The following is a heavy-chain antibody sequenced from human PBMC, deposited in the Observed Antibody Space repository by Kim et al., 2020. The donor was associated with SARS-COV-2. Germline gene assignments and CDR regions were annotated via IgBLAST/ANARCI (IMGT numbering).Heavy chain of an antibody. D-gene: IGHD3-3*01. V-gene: IGHV3-21*01. CDR1: GFTFSSYS. J-gene: IGHJ4*02. CDR2: ISSSSSYI. Sequence: GGSLRLSCAASGFTFSSYSMNWVRQAPGKGLEWVSSISSSSSYIYYADSVKGRFTISRDNAKNSLYLQMNSLRAEDTAVYYCARGVPTKDLYYDFWSGYYPINFDYWGQGTLVTVSS. CDR3: ARGVPTKDLYYDFWSGYYPINFDY.